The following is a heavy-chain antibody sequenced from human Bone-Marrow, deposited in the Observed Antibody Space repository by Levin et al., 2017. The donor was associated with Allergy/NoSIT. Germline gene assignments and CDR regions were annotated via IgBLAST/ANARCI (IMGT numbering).Heavy chain of an antibody. Sequence: SETLSLTCAVSGGSISSSNWWSWVRQPPGKGLEWIGEIYHSGSTNYNPSLKSRVTISVDKSKNQFSLKLSSVTAADTAVYYCARSLAEDYYGSGSYYLNWFDPWGQGTLVTVSS. J-gene: IGHJ5*02. CDR1: GGSISSSNW. CDR3: ARSLAEDYYGSGSYYLNWFDP. CDR2: IYHSGST. V-gene: IGHV4-4*02. D-gene: IGHD3-10*01.